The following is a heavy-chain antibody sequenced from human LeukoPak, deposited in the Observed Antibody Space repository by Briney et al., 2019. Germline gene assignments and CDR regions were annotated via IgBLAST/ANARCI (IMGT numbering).Heavy chain of an antibody. V-gene: IGHV3-23*01. CDR1: GFTFNTYT. Sequence: PGGSLRLSCAASGFTFNTYTVSWVRQAPGKGLEWVSDISGSGESTHYADSVKGRFTISRDNSKNTLYLQMSSLRGEDTAVYYCAKGAHSSGWLSHDYWGQGTLVTVSS. CDR2: ISGSGEST. CDR3: AKGAHSSGWLSHDY. J-gene: IGHJ4*02. D-gene: IGHD6-19*01.